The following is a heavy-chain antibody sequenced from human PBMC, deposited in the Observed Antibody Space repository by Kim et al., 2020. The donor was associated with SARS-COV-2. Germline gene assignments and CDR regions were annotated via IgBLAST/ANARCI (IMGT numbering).Heavy chain of an antibody. CDR1: GYTFTGYY. Sequence: ASVKVSCKASGYTFTGYYMHWVRQAPGQGLEWMGRINPNSGGTNYAQKFQGRVTMTRDTSISTAYMELSRLRSDDTAVYYCARAAPSGSPSRQIDYWGQGTLVTVSS. V-gene: IGHV1-2*06. D-gene: IGHD3-10*01. CDR3: ARAAPSGSPSRQIDY. CDR2: INPNSGGT. J-gene: IGHJ4*02.